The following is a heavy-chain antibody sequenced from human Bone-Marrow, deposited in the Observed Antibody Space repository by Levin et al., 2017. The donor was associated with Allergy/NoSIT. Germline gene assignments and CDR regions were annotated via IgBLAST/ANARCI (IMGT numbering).Heavy chain of an antibody. CDR3: ARMAPGGEYDY. Sequence: SETLSLTCSVSGGSVSNGDFYWSWIRQPPGKALEWIGYIHYSGSTFYNPSLKSRLTISEDTSNNHFFLNLRSVTAADTAVYFCARMAPGGEYDYWGRGTLVTVAS. CDR1: GGSVSNGDFY. D-gene: IGHD3-10*01. CDR2: IHYSGST. J-gene: IGHJ4*02. V-gene: IGHV4-30-4*01.